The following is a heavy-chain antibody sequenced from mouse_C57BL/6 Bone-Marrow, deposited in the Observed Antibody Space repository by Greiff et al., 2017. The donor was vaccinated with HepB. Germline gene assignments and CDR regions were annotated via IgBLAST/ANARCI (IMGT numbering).Heavy chain of an antibody. V-gene: IGHV1-52*01. CDR3: ASSRIYDGYPSYAMDY. J-gene: IGHJ4*01. Sequence: VQLQQPGAELVRPGSSVKLSCKASGYTFTSYWMHWVKQRPIQGLEWIGNIDPSDSETHYNQKFKDKATLTVDKSSSTAYMQLSSLTSEDSAVYYCASSRIYDGYPSYAMDYWGQGTSVTVAS. CDR2: IDPSDSET. CDR1: GYTFTSYW. D-gene: IGHD2-3*01.